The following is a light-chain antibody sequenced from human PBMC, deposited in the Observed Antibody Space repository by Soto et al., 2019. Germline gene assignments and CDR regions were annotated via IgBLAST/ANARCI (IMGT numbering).Light chain of an antibody. CDR1: SSDVGSYNY. CDR2: DVS. CDR3: NSYTSSSTWV. J-gene: IGLJ3*02. V-gene: IGLV2-14*01. Sequence: QSVLTQPASVSGSPGQSITISCTGTSSDVGSYNYVSWYQQHPGKAPKLMIYDVSNRPSGVSNRFSGSKSGNTASLTTSGLQAEDEADYYCNSYTSSSTWVFGGGTKLTVL.